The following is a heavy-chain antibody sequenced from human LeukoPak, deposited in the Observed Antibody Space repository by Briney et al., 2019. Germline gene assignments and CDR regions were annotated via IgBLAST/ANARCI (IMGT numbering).Heavy chain of an antibody. Sequence: SETLSLTCAVYGGSFSGYYWSWIRQPPGKGLEWIGEINHSGSTNYNPSLKSRVTISVDTSKNQFSLNLSSVTAADTPVDYCASTRGGDSNYVSDYWGQGTPVTVSS. J-gene: IGHJ4*02. CDR2: INHSGST. CDR3: ASTRGGDSNYVSDY. CDR1: GGSFSGYY. V-gene: IGHV4-34*01. D-gene: IGHD4-11*01.